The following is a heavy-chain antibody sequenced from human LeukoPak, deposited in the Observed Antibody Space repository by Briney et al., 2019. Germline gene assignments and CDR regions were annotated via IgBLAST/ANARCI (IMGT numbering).Heavy chain of an antibody. CDR2: IYYSGST. J-gene: IGHJ6*02. CDR1: GGSISSYY. CDR3: ARGPTANNYYYGMDA. D-gene: IGHD4-17*01. Sequence: PSETLSLTCTVSGGSISSYYWSWIRQPPGKGLEWIGYIYYSGSTNYNPSLKSRVTMSVDTSKKQFSLKLSSVTAADTAVYYCARGPTANNYYYGMDAWGQGTTVTVSS. V-gene: IGHV4-59*01.